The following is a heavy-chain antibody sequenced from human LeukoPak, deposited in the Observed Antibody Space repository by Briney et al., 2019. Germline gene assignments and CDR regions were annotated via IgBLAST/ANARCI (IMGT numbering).Heavy chain of an antibody. CDR3: ARVESYCSGGSCYLDTKWFDP. CDR2: IYYSGST. V-gene: IGHV4-59*01. D-gene: IGHD2-15*01. CDR1: GGSISGYY. Sequence: SETLSLTCTVSGGSISGYYWSWIRQPPGKGLEWIGYIYYSGSTNYNPSLKSRVTISVDTSKNQFSLKLSSVTAADTAVYYCARVESYCSGGSCYLDTKWFDPWGQGTLVTVSS. J-gene: IGHJ5*02.